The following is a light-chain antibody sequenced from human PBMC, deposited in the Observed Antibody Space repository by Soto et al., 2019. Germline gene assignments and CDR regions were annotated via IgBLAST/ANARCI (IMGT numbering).Light chain of an antibody. CDR1: HTLXTW. Sequence: PSSSSDSLAQSATISCRASHTLXTWLGWYQKKPGKAPELLXDGASTLERGGPSRLSGSGSGTEFSLTISRLQPDYFSRFYFQQYRSASRTFGQGTKVDIK. CDR2: GAS. J-gene: IGKJ1*01. CDR3: QQYRSASRT. V-gene: IGKV1-5*01.